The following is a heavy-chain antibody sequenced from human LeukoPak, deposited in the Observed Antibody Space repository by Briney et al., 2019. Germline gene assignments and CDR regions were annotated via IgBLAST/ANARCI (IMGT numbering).Heavy chain of an antibody. V-gene: IGHV3-53*01. CDR3: ARDKRYFDSSGAFDI. Sequence: GGSLRLSCTVSGFTVSSNSWSWVRQAPGKGLEWVSFIYSGGNTHYSDSVKGRFTLSRDNSKNTLYLQMNSLRAEDTAVYYCARDKRYFDSSGAFDIWGQGTMVTVSS. J-gene: IGHJ3*02. D-gene: IGHD3-9*01. CDR2: IYSGGNT. CDR1: GFTVSSNS.